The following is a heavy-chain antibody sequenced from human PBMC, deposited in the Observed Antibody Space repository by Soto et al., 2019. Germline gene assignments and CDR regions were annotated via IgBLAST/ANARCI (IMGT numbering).Heavy chain of an antibody. D-gene: IGHD3-10*01. V-gene: IGHV4-4*02. J-gene: IGHJ4*02. CDR1: GGSISSDNW. Sequence: QVQLQESGPGLVKPSGTLSLTCAVSGGSISSDNWWSWVRQPPGKGLEWIGEIYHSGSTNYNPSRNSPVTISVDQSKNQFSLKLSSVTAADPAVYYCARVRFGANWGQGTLVTVSS. CDR2: IYHSGST. CDR3: ARVRFGAN.